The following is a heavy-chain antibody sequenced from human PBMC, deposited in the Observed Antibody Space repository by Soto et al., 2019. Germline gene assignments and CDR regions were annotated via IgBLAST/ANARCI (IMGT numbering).Heavy chain of an antibody. V-gene: IGHV3-21*01. D-gene: IGHD1-20*01. CDR3: ARMLIIGTT. CDR1: GFTFSGYT. J-gene: IGHJ6*02. Sequence: TGGSLRLSCAASGFTFSGYTMNWVRQAPGKGLEWVSSISSSSSYIYYADSVKGRFTISRDNAKNSLYLQMNGLRAEDTAVYYCARMLIIGTTRGQGTTVTVSS. CDR2: ISSSSSYI.